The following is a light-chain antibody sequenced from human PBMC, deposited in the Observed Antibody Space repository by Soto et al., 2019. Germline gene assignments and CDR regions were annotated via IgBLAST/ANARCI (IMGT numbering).Light chain of an antibody. CDR1: SSDVGAYDY. Sequence: QSALTQPASVSGSPGQSITISCTGTSSDVGAYDYVSWYQQHPDKAPKLMIYEVSYRPSGVSNRFSGSKSVNTATLTISGLQAEDEADYYCSSYTTSSTRVFGTGTQLTVL. V-gene: IGLV2-14*03. J-gene: IGLJ1*01. CDR3: SSYTTSSTRV. CDR2: EVS.